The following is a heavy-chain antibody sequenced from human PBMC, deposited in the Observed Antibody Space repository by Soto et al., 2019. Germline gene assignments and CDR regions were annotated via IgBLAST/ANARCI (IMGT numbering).Heavy chain of an antibody. V-gene: IGHV3-21*01. Sequence: EVQLVESGGGLVKPGGSLRLSCAASGFIFSSYNMNWVRQAPGKGLEWVSSISSSGSYIYYADSVEGRFTISRDNAKNTMYLQKNSLGAEDTAGSYCAGERYFYDTPVHPPRFDPWGRGTLVTVSS. J-gene: IGHJ5*02. CDR3: AGERYFYDTPVHPPRFDP. CDR1: GFIFSSYN. D-gene: IGHD3-22*01. CDR2: ISSSGSYI.